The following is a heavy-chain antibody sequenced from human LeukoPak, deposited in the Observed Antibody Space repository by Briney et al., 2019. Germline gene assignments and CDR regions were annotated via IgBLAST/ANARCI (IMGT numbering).Heavy chain of an antibody. V-gene: IGHV1-2*02. CDR1: GYTFTGYY. D-gene: IGHD5-12*01. J-gene: IGHJ4*02. CDR2: INPNSGGT. Sequence: ASVKVSCKASGYTFTGYYMHWVRQAPGQGLEWMGWINPNSGGTNYAQKFQGRVTMTRDTSISTAYMELSRLRSDDTAVYHCARGGYVSWGYFDYWGQGTLVTVSS. CDR3: ARGGYVSWGYFDY.